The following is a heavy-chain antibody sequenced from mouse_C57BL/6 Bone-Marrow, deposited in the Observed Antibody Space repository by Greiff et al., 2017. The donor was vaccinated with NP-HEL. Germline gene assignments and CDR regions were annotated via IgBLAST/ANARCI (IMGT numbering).Heavy chain of an antibody. Sequence: EVQLQQSGPELVKPGASVKISCKASGYTFTDYYLNWVKQSHGKSLEWIGDINPNNGGTSYNQKIKGKATLTGYKSSSTADMELRSLTSEDSSVYYCARRGLYDGYWYAMDYWGQGTSVTVSS. CDR2: INPNNGGT. V-gene: IGHV1-26*01. D-gene: IGHD2-3*01. CDR1: GYTFTDYY. CDR3: ARRGLYDGYWYAMDY. J-gene: IGHJ4*01.